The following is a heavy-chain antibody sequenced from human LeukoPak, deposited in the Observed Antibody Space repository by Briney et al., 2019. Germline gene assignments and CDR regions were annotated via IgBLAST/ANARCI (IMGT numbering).Heavy chain of an antibody. CDR1: GFTVSSNY. V-gene: IGHV3-53*04. D-gene: IGHD3-22*01. CDR2: IYSGGST. J-gene: IGHJ6*02. Sequence: PGGSLRLSCEASGFTVSSNYMSWVRQAPGKGLEWVSVIYSGGSTYYADSVKGRFTISRHNSKNTLYLQMNSLRAEDTAVYYCARDNLGSGYRKRYYYYGMDVWGQGTTVTVSS. CDR3: ARDNLGSGYRKRYYYYGMDV.